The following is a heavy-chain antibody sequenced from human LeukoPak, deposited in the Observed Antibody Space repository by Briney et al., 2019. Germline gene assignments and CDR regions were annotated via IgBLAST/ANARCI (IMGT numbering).Heavy chain of an antibody. CDR3: AGSDTTGYSPREWDYWYFDL. CDR1: GFTFSSYG. CDR2: IRYDGGYK. D-gene: IGHD3-9*01. J-gene: IGHJ2*01. Sequence: PGGSLRLSCAASGFTFSSYGMHWVRQAPGKGLEWVTFIRYDGGYKYYADSVKGRFTISRDNSKNTLYLQMNSLRAEDTAVYYCAGSDTTGYSPREWDYWYFDLWGRGTLVTVSS. V-gene: IGHV3-30*02.